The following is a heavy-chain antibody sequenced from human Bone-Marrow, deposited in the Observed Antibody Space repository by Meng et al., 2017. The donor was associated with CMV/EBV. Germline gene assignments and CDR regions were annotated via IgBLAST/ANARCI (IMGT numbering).Heavy chain of an antibody. CDR3: ARGVDPNSSGLIPNSCYFDY. CDR2: IYYSGST. J-gene: IGHJ4*02. V-gene: IGHV4-31*11. D-gene: IGHD3-22*01. CDR1: GGSFSGYY. Sequence: LRLSCAVYGGSFSGYYWSWIRQHPGKGLEWIGYIYYSGSTYYNPSLKSRVTISVDTSKNQFSLKLSSVTAADTAVYYCARGVDPNSSGLIPNSCYFDYWGQGTLVTVSS.